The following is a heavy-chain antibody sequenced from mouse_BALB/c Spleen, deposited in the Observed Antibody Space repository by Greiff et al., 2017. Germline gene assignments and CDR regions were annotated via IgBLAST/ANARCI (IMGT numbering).Heavy chain of an antibody. J-gene: IGHJ3*01. V-gene: IGHV1-15*01. D-gene: IGHD2-10*02. CDR1: GYTFTDYE. CDR3: TREYGNYGFAY. Sequence: VKLQESGAELVRPGASVTLSCKASGYTFTDYEMHWVKQTPVHGLEWIGAIDPETGGTAYNQKFKGKATLTADKSSSTAYMELRSLTSEDSAVYYCTREYGNYGFAYWGQGTLVTVSA. CDR2: IDPETGGT.